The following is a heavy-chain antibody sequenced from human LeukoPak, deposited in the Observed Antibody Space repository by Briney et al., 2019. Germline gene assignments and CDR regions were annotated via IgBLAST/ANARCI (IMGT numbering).Heavy chain of an antibody. CDR3: ARYTYYYDSSGLGAFDI. D-gene: IGHD3-22*01. CDR1: GYTFTSYG. V-gene: IGHV1-18*01. J-gene: IGHJ3*02. CDR2: ISAYNGNT. Sequence: ASVKVSCKASGYTFTSYGISWVRQAPGQGLEWMGWISAYNGNTNYAQKLQGRVTMTTDTSTSTAYMELSSLRSEDTAVYYCARYTYYYDSSGLGAFDIWGQGTMVTVSS.